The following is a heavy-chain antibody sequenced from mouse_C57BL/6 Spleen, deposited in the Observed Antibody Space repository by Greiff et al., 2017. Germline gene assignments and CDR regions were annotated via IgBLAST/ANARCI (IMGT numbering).Heavy chain of an antibody. CDR1: GYTFTSYW. J-gene: IGHJ4*01. CDR3: ARGLTGDAMDY. Sequence: QVQLQQSGAELVMPGASVKLSCKASGYTFTSYWMHWVKQRPGQGLEWIGEIDPSDSYTNYNQKFKGKSTLTVDKSSSTAYMQLSSLTSEDSAVYYCARGLTGDAMDYWGQGTSVTVSS. CDR2: IDPSDSYT. D-gene: IGHD4-1*01. V-gene: IGHV1-69*01.